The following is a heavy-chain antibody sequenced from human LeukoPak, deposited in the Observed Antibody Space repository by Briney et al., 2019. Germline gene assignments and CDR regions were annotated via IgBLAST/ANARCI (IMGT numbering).Heavy chain of an antibody. CDR2: IADDGKDK. J-gene: IGHJ4*02. Sequence: PGRSLRLSCTASGFTFSTYPIHWVRQAPGKGLEWVAVIADDGKDKHHVESVKGRFTISRDNSKNTLYLQKNSLRVEDTAVYYCARDRHVAAAGYYFDYWGQGTLVTVSS. CDR3: ARDRHVAAAGYYFDY. D-gene: IGHD6-25*01. CDR1: GFTFSTYP. V-gene: IGHV3-30*04.